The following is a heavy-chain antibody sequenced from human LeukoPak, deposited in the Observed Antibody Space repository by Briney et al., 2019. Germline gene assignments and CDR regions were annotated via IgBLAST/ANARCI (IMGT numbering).Heavy chain of an antibody. CDR1: GYSIGTWYY. D-gene: IGHD3-10*02. CDR3: ARVHCSFPGDF. J-gene: IGHJ4*02. V-gene: IGHV4-38-2*02. CDR2: IFHNGST. Sequence: KASETLSLTCTVSGYSIGTWYYWGWIRQPPGKGLEWIGSIFHNGSTHYNPSLESRVTISLDTSKNQFSLRLSSVTAADTAMYYCARVHCSFPGDFWGQGTLVTVSS.